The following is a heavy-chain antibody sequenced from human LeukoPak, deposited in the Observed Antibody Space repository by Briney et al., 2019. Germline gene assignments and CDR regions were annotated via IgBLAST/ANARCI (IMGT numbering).Heavy chain of an antibody. CDR2: IDPNGGGT. J-gene: IGHJ4*02. CDR3: ASLYGDYVSSDY. Sequence: ASVKVSCKASGYTFIDYYMHWVRQAPGQGVEWMGWIDPNGGGTKYAQRFQGRVTMTRDTSISTAYMELSRLRSDDTAVYYCASLYGDYVSSDYWGQGTLVSVSS. V-gene: IGHV1-2*02. D-gene: IGHD4-17*01. CDR1: GYTFIDYY.